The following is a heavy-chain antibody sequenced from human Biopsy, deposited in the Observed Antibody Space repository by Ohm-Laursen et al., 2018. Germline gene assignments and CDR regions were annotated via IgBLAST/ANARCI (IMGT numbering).Heavy chain of an antibody. CDR3: VREPKTGTAEAWYFDL. CDR2: ISYNERT. CDR1: GASVKTSGYF. J-gene: IGHJ2*01. D-gene: IGHD3-9*01. Sequence: TLSLTCRVSGASVKTSGYFWAWIRQRPGKGLEWIGYISYNERTHYNPSLTSRLAISFDTSNNRISLQLRSVSVADTAVYYCVREPKTGTAEAWYFDLWGRGSPVT. V-gene: IGHV4-31*02.